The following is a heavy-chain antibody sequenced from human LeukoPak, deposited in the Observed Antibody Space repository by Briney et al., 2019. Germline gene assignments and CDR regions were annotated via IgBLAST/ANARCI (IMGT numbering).Heavy chain of an antibody. CDR3: ARQWLLTGEFDY. Sequence: SETLSLTCTVSGVSVSSGSYYWSWIRQPPGKGLEWIGYIYYSGSTNYNPSLKSRVTISVDTSKNQFSLKLSSVTAADTAVYYCARQWLLTGEFDYWGQGTLVTVSS. CDR1: GVSVSSGSYY. V-gene: IGHV4-61*01. J-gene: IGHJ4*02. D-gene: IGHD3-22*01. CDR2: IYYSGST.